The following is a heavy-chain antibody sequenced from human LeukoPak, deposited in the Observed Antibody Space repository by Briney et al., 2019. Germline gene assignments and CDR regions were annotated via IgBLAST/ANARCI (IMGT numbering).Heavy chain of an antibody. J-gene: IGHJ4*02. CDR3: AKDSSTSCHD. V-gene: IGHV3-30*02. D-gene: IGHD2-2*01. CDR2: IRYDGSNK. CDR1: GFTLSSYG. Sequence: PGRSLRLSCAASGFTLSSYGMSWVRQAPGKGLEWVGFIRYDGSNKYYADSVKGRFTISRDNSKNTLYMEMNSLRVEDTAVYYCAKDSSTSCHDWGQGTLVTVSS.